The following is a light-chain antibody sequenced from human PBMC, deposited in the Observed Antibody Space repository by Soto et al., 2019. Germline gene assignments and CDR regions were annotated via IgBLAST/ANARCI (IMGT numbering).Light chain of an antibody. V-gene: IGLV1-40*01. CDR1: SSNIGTNYD. J-gene: IGLJ2*01. CDR2: GNN. Sequence: QSVLTQPPSVSGAPGQRVTISCTGSSSNIGTNYDVHWYQQVPGTAPKLLIYGNNNRPSGVPDRFSGSKSGTSASLVITGLQAEDEADYYCQSYDSSLSSSVFGGGTKVTVL. CDR3: QSYDSSLSSSV.